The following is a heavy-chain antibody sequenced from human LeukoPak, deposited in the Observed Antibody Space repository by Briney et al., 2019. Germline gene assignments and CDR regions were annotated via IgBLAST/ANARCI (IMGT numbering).Heavy chain of an antibody. CDR1: GGSISTFY. CDR2: IYAGGST. CDR3: ARHLYSSGWYGWFDS. J-gene: IGHJ5*01. V-gene: IGHV4-4*07. D-gene: IGHD6-19*01. Sequence: SETLSLTCTVSGGSISTFYWSWIRQPAGKGLEWIGRIYAGGSTNYKPSLKSRITMSVDTSKNQFSLKLSSVTAADTAVYYCARHLYSSGWYGWFDSWGQGTLVTVSS.